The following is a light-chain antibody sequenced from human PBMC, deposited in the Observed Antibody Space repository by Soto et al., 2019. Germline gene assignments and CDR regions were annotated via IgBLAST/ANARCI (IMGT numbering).Light chain of an antibody. CDR2: GTS. Sequence: ETVMTQSPGTLSVSPGERATLSCRASQSVSSSLAWYQQKPGQAPRLLIYGTSTRANGLPARFSGSGSGTEFTLTISSLQSEDFATYYCLQYNTYPRTFGQGTKVDIK. J-gene: IGKJ1*01. V-gene: IGKV3-15*01. CDR3: LQYNTYPRT. CDR1: QSVSSS.